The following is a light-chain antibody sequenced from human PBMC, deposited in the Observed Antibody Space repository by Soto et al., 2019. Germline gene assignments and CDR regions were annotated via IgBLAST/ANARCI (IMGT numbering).Light chain of an antibody. CDR3: QVWDSGTDHAV. J-gene: IGLJ2*01. CDR2: DDN. Sequence: SYELTQPPSVSGAPGQSARITCGGTNIGSQSVHWYQQKPGQAPVLVVYDDNDRPSGIPERFSGSKSGNTATLSITRVGAGDEADYYCQVWDSGTDHAVFGGGTKVTVL. V-gene: IGLV3-21*02. CDR1: NIGSQS.